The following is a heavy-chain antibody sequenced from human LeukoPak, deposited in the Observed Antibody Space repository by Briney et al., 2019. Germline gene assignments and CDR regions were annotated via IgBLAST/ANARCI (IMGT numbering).Heavy chain of an antibody. V-gene: IGHV1-2*02. CDR1: GYTFTGYY. CDR2: INPNSGDT. CDR3: VPRGDGGFDY. D-gene: IGHD3-16*01. Sequence: ASVKVSCKASGYTFTGYYMHWVRQAPGQGLEWMGWINPNSGDTNYAQKFQGRVTMTRDTSINTAYMELSSLRPDDTAVYYCVPRGDGGFDYWGQGTLVIVSS. J-gene: IGHJ4*02.